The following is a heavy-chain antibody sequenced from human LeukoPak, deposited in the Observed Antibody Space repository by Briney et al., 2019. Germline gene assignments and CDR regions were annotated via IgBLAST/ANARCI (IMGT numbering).Heavy chain of an antibody. J-gene: IGHJ4*02. CDR1: GFTFSSYG. V-gene: IGHV3-33*01. D-gene: IGHD2-8*01. Sequence: GGSLRLSCAASGFTFSSYGMHWVRQAPGKGLEWVAVIWYDGSNKYYADSVKGRFTISRDNSKNTLYLQMNSLRAEDTAVYYCARGFCTNGVCSSDYFDYWGQGTLVTVSS. CDR3: ARGFCTNGVCSSDYFDY. CDR2: IWYDGSNK.